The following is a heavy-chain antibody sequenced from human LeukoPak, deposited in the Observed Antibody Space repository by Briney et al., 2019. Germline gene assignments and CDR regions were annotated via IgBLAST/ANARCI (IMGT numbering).Heavy chain of an antibody. Sequence: SETLSLTCAVSGGSISSSNWWSWVRQPPGKGLEWIGSIYHSGSTYYNPSLKSRVTISVDTSKNQFSLKLSSVTAADTAVYYCARRDDSSGYHKIFDYWGPGTLVTVSS. CDR1: GGSISSSNW. J-gene: IGHJ4*02. V-gene: IGHV4-4*02. CDR2: IYHSGST. CDR3: ARRDDSSGYHKIFDY. D-gene: IGHD3-22*01.